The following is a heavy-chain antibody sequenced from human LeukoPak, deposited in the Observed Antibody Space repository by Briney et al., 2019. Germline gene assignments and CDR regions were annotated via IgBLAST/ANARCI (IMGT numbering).Heavy chain of an antibody. CDR2: IYYSGST. D-gene: IGHD3-10*01. V-gene: IGHV4-59*01. CDR1: GGSISSYY. J-gene: IGHJ5*02. CDR3: ARDRERRFDP. Sequence: SETLSLTCTVSGGSISSYYWSWIRQPPGKGLEWIGYIYYSGSTNYNPSLKSRVTISVDTSKNQFSLKLSSVTAADTAVYYCARDRERRFDPWGQGTLVTVSS.